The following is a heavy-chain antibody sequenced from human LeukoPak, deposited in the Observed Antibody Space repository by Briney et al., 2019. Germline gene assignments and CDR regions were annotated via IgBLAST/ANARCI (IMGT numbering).Heavy chain of an antibody. CDR1: GFSISRGHY. D-gene: IGHD2-21*02. V-gene: IGHV4-59*11. J-gene: IGHJ5*02. CDR3: ARVYSAYCGTDCYSNWFDP. Sequence: SETLSLTCTVSGFSISRGHYWGWIRQPPGKGLEWIGYIYNSGSTNYNPSLKSRVTISIDTSKNQFSLKLSSVTAADTAVYYCARVYSAYCGTDCYSNWFDPWGQGTLVTVFS. CDR2: IYNSGST.